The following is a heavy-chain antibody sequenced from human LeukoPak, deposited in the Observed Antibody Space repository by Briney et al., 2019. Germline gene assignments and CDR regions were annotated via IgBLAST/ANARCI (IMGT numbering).Heavy chain of an antibody. J-gene: IGHJ6*03. CDR2: IDWDDDK. D-gene: IGHD1-1*01. CDR3: AQMQRVTTGATTAYYMDV. Sequence: SGPTLVNPTQTLTLTCTFSGFSLSTSGMRVSWIRQPPGKALEWLARIDWDDDKYYSTSLKTRLTISKDISKNQVVLTMTNVDPVDTATYYCAQMQRVTTGATTAYYMDVWGKGTTVTVSS. V-gene: IGHV2-70*04. CDR1: GFSLSTSGMR.